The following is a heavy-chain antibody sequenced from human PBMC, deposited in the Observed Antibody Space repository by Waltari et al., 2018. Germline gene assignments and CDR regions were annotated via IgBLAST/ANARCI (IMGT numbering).Heavy chain of an antibody. CDR1: GGSFSGSY. CDR3: ARGVGRTYYYDSSGYYYPY. CDR2: INHSGST. Sequence: QVQLQQWGAGLLKPSETLSLPCAVHGGSFSGSYWSWIPQPPGNGLEWIGEINHSGSTNYNPSLKSRVTISVDTSKNQFSLKLSSVTAADTAVYYCARGVGRTYYYDSSGYYYPYWGQGTLVTVSS. J-gene: IGHJ4*02. D-gene: IGHD3-22*01. V-gene: IGHV4-34*01.